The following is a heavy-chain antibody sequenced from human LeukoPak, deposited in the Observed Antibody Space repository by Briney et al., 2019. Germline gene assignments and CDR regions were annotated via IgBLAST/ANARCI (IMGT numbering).Heavy chain of an antibody. Sequence: GPSLRPAWAASGPSVSNYAMYCVRQAAGKGLEWVSAVRGRDDSTYYADSVKGRVTISRDTTKNTQYLQMNSLRAEDTAVYYCAKWGDYGILADYYDPDYWGQGTLVTVSS. CDR2: VRGRDDST. CDR3: AKWGDYGILADYYDPDY. D-gene: IGHD3-9*01. V-gene: IGHV3-23*01. J-gene: IGHJ4*02. CDR1: GPSVSNYA.